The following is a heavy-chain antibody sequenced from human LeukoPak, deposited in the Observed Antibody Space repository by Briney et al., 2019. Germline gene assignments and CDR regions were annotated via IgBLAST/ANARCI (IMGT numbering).Heavy chain of an antibody. Sequence: PGGSLRLSCGASGFTFHEKYAMHWVRQAPGKGLEWVSGFSLDSDNVGYADSVRGRFTVSRDRAKNSLYLQMNYLRPEDTALYFCTEDMDPGGINVWGQGTTVIVSS. J-gene: IGHJ6*02. D-gene: IGHD2-2*03. V-gene: IGHV3-9*01. CDR2: FSLDSDNV. CDR1: GFTFHEKYA. CDR3: TEDMDPGGINV.